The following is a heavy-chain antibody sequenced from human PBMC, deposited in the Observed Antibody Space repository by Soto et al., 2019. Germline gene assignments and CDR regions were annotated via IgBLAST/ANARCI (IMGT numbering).Heavy chain of an antibody. CDR1: GGSISSGGYS. V-gene: IGHV4-30-2*01. D-gene: IGHD3-22*01. Sequence: QLQLQESGSGLVKPSQTLSLTCAVSGGSISSGGYSWSWIRQPPGKGLEWIGYIYHSGSTYYNPXXKSRGTISVDXXNXQXXLKLSSVTAADTAVYYCARDGSHYYDSSGYSWFDPWGQGTLVTVSS. J-gene: IGHJ5*02. CDR2: IYHSGST. CDR3: ARDGSHYYDSSGYSWFDP.